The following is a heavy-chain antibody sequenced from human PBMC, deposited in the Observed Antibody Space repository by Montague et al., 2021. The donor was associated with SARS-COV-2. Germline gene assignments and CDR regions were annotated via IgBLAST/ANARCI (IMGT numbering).Heavy chain of an antibody. CDR1: GGSLSSGLFY. D-gene: IGHD2-21*01. Sequence: SETLSLTCTVSGGSLSSGLFYWGWIRQPPGKGLEWIGSIHNGGTTANNPSLKSRVTLSADSSKNQFSLRLVSMTAADTAVYFCARHLAYCAGDCYPDYFDYWGLGTLVTVSS. CDR2: IHNGGTT. J-gene: IGHJ4*02. CDR3: ARHLAYCAGDCYPDYFDY. V-gene: IGHV4-39*01.